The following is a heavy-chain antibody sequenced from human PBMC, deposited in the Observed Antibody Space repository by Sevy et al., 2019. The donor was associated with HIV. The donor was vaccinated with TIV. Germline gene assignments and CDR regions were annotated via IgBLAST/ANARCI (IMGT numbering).Heavy chain of an antibody. Sequence: GGSLRLSCAASGFIFSNYVMSWVRQLPGKRLEWVSSITNSGDITFYEDSVKGRFTVSRDNSKNTMYLHMNSLGAEDTAIDYCAKGDVQNTRAGVDPWGQGTLVTVSS. D-gene: IGHD2-21*01. J-gene: IGHJ5*02. CDR1: GFIFSNYV. CDR3: AKGDVQNTRAGVDP. CDR2: ITNSGDIT. V-gene: IGHV3-23*01.